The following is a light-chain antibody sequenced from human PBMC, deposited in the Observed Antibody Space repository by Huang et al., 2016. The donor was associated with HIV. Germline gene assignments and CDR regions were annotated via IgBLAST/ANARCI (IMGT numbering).Light chain of an antibody. Sequence: IQMTQSPSSLSASVGDRVTITCRARQGISNYLAWYQQKPGEAPKLLIYAASTLQYGVPSRFSGSGSGTDFTLTISSLQPEDFAVYYCQKYNTVPPTFGPGTKVDVK. CDR1: QGISNY. CDR2: AAS. V-gene: IGKV1-27*01. CDR3: QKYNTVPPT. J-gene: IGKJ3*01.